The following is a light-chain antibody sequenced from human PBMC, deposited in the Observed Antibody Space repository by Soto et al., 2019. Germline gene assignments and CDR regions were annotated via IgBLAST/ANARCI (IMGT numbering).Light chain of an antibody. Sequence: EIAVTQSPCTLSLSPGERATLSCRASQSVSSANFAWYQQKPGQAPRLLIYGASSRPPGIPDRFSGSGSGTDFTLTISRLEPEDFAVYYCQQSATFGPGTKVDIK. J-gene: IGKJ3*01. CDR3: QQSAT. CDR1: QSVSSAN. V-gene: IGKV3-20*01. CDR2: GAS.